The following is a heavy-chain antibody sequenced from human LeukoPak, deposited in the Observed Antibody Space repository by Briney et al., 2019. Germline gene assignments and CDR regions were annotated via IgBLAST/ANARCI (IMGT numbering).Heavy chain of an antibody. CDR3: ATYIVGATQA. J-gene: IGHJ5*02. D-gene: IGHD1-26*01. CDR2: INHSGST. CDR1: GGSFSGYY. V-gene: IGHV4-34*01. Sequence: SETLSLTCAVYGGSFSGYYWSWIRQPPGKGLEWIGEINHSGSTNYNPSLKSRVTISVDTSKNQFSPKLSSVTAADTAVYYCATYIVGATQAWGQGTLVTVSS.